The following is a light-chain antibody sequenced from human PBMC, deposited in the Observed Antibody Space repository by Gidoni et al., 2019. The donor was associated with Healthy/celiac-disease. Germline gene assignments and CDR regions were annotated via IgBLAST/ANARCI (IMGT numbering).Light chain of an antibody. CDR3: QQFRVT. CDR2: GAS. Sequence: EIVLTQSPGTLSLSPGERATLSCRASQSVSSSYLAWYQQKPGQAPRLLIYGASSRATGIPDRFSGSGSGTDFTLTISRLEPEDFAVYYCQQFRVTCGQGTRLEIK. J-gene: IGKJ5*01. CDR1: QSVSSSY. V-gene: IGKV3-20*01.